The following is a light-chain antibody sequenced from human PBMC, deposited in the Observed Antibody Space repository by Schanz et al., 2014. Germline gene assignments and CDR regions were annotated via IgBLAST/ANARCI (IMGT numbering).Light chain of an antibody. CDR2: DVS. CDR1: SSDVGGYKY. J-gene: IGLJ3*02. CDR3: ASWDDSLNARV. Sequence: QSALTQPPSASGSPGQSVTISCTGTSSDVGGYKYVSWYQQHPGKAPKLMIYDVSNRPSGVSNRFSGSKSGSTASLTISGLQADDEADYYCASWDDSLNARVFGGGTKLTVL. V-gene: IGLV2-14*03.